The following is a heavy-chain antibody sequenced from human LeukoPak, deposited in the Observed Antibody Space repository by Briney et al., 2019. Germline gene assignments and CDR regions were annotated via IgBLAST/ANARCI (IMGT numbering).Heavy chain of an antibody. V-gene: IGHV3-48*03. CDR3: ARVMMAIQKGDAFDI. CDR1: GFTFSNYE. D-gene: IGHD5-24*01. Sequence: GGSLRLSCAASGFTFSNYEMNWVRQAPGKGLEWVSYISSNGSTIYYADSVKGRFTISRDNAKNSLYLQMHSLRAEDTAVYFCARVMMAIQKGDAFDIWGQGTMVTVSS. J-gene: IGHJ3*02. CDR2: ISSNGSTI.